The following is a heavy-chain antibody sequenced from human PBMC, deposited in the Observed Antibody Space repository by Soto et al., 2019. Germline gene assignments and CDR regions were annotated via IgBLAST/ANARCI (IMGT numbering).Heavy chain of an antibody. D-gene: IGHD3-22*01. CDR3: AREGRLYYYDSSGYEGYYYYGMDV. CDR1: GGSISSYY. V-gene: IGHV4-59*01. Sequence: SETLSLTCTVSGGSISSYYWSWIRQPPGKGLEWIGYIYYSGSTNYNPSLKSRVTISVDTSKNQFSLKLSSVTAADTAVYYCAREGRLYYYDSSGYEGYYYYGMDVWGQGTTVTVS. J-gene: IGHJ6*02. CDR2: IYYSGST.